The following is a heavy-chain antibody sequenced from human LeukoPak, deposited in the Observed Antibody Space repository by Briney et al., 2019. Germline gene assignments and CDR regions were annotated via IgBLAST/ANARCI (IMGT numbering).Heavy chain of an antibody. J-gene: IGHJ4*02. CDR3: ARVDRRPGIAAAGPGY. V-gene: IGHV3-23*01. CDR2: ISGSGGST. D-gene: IGHD6-13*01. Sequence: PGGSLRLSCAASGFTFSSYAMSWVRQAPGKGLEWVSAISGSGGSTYYADSVKGRFTISRDNSKNTLYLQMNSLRAEDTAVYHCARVDRRPGIAAAGPGYWGQGTLVTVSS. CDR1: GFTFSSYA.